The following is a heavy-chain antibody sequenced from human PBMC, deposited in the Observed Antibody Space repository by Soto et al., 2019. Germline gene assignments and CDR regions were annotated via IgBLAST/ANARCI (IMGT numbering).Heavy chain of an antibody. CDR2: ISSSSSYI. Sequence: EVQLVESGGGLVKPGGSPRLSCAASGFTFSSYSMNWVRQAPGKGLEWVSSISSSSSYIYYADSVKGRFTISRDNAKNSLYLQMNSLRAEDTAVYYCAREEYYDFWSGYYRGAFDIWGQGTMVTVSS. D-gene: IGHD3-3*01. CDR1: GFTFSSYS. CDR3: AREEYYDFWSGYYRGAFDI. V-gene: IGHV3-21*01. J-gene: IGHJ3*02.